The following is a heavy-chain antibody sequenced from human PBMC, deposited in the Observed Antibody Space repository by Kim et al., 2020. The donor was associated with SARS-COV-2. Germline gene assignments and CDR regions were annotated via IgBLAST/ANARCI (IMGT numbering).Heavy chain of an antibody. CDR1: GFTFSSYG. CDR2: IWYDGSNK. D-gene: IGHD1-26*01. CDR3: ARELEVGATTAFDY. J-gene: IGHJ4*02. Sequence: GGSLRLSCAASGFTFSSYGMHWVRQAPGKGLEWVAVIWYDGSNKYYADSVKGRFTISRDNSKNTLYLQMNSLRAEDTAVYYCARELEVGATTAFDYWGQGTLVTVSS. V-gene: IGHV3-33*01.